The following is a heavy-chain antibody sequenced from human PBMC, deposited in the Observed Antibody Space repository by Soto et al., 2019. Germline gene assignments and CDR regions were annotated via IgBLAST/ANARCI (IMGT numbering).Heavy chain of an antibody. CDR2: IYSGGNT. D-gene: IGHD3-10*01. CDR1: AFTVRSNY. CDR3: ARDSGAGSGSYDP. Sequence: GGSLRLSCAASAFTVRSNYMSWVRQAPGKGLEWVPVIYSGGNTYYADSMKGRFTISRDNSKNTLYLQMNSLRAEDTAMYYCARDSGAGSGSYDPWGQGTLVTV. J-gene: IGHJ5*02. V-gene: IGHV3-53*01.